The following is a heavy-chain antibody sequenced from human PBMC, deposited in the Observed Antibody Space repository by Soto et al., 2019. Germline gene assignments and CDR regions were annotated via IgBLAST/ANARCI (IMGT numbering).Heavy chain of an antibody. CDR2: INPSGGST. CDR3: AIAQVYGSGSYSVKY. V-gene: IGHV1-46*01. CDR1: GYTFTSYY. Sequence: ASVKVSCKASGYTFTSYYMHWVRQAPGQGLEWMGIINPSGGSTSYAQKFQGRVTMTRDTSTSTVYMELSSLRSEDTAVYYCAIAQVYGSGSYSVKYCGQGTLGTGSS. D-gene: IGHD3-10*01. J-gene: IGHJ4*02.